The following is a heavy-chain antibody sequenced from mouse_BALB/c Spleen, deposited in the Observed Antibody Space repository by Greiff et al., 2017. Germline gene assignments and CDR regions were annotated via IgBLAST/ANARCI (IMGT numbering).Heavy chain of an antibody. D-gene: IGHD2-14*01. CDR1: GFSLTSYG. Sequence: VQLQESGPGLVQPSQSLSITCTVSGFSLTSYGVHWVRQPPGKGLEWLGVIWAGGSTNYNSALMSRLSISKDNSKSQVFLKMNSLQTDDTAMYYCARGDRYDGAWFAYWGQGTLVTVSA. CDR2: IWAGGST. CDR3: ARGDRYDGAWFAY. J-gene: IGHJ3*01. V-gene: IGHV2-9*02.